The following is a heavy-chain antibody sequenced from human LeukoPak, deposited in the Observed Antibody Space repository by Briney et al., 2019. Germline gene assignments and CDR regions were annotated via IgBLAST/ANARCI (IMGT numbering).Heavy chain of an antibody. CDR3: ARSMMYSSLYYYFDY. Sequence: SSETLSLTCTVSGGSISSYYWSWIRQPPGKGLEWIAHISYSGSTNYKSSLKSRVTISLDTPKNQFSLKLYSVTAADTAVYYCARSMMYSSLYYYFDYWGQGTLVTVSS. D-gene: IGHD6-13*01. CDR1: GGSISSYY. V-gene: IGHV4-59*01. J-gene: IGHJ4*02. CDR2: ISYSGST.